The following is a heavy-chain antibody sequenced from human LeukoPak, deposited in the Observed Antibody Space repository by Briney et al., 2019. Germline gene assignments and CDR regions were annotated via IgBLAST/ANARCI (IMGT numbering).Heavy chain of an antibody. CDR2: IYLRGST. J-gene: IGHJ4*02. CDR3: ARGTITTVTDS. V-gene: IGHV4-4*02. CDR1: GGSISSSNW. Sequence: SETLSLTCAISGGSISSSNWRTWVRQPPGKGLEWVGEIYLRGSTNYNPSLESRVTISVDESKTQLSLRLESVTAADTAVYYCARGTITTVTDSWGPGTLVTVSS. D-gene: IGHD4-17*01.